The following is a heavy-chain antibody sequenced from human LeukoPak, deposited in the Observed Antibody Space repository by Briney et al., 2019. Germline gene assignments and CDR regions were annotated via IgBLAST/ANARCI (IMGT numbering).Heavy chain of an antibody. J-gene: IGHJ3*02. V-gene: IGHV3-53*05. D-gene: IGHD3-10*01. CDR1: GFTVSSNY. Sequence: GGSLRLSCAASGFTVSSNYMGWVRQAPGKGLEWVSVIYSGGSTYYADSVKGRFTISRDNSKNTLYLQMNSLRAEDTALYYCAKDWGGSAFDIWGQGTMVTVSS. CDR2: IYSGGST. CDR3: AKDWGGSAFDI.